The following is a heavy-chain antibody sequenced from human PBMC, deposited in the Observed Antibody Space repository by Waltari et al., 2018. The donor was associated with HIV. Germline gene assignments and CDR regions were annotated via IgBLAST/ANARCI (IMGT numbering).Heavy chain of an antibody. D-gene: IGHD1-26*01. CDR3: ANAASGRVDS. CDR2: ISWDGSSQ. V-gene: IGHV3-43D*03. CDR1: GFKFHDYG. Sequence: VQLVESGGVVVQPGGSLRLSCAASGFKFHDYGMHWVRQGPGKGLEWVALISWDGSSQYYADSGKSRFNISRDNNENYLYLQMNSLRTDDTALYFCANAASGRVDSWGQGTLVTVSS. J-gene: IGHJ4*02.